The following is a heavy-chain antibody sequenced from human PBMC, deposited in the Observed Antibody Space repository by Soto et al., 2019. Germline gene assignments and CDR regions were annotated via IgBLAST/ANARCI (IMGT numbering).Heavy chain of an antibody. J-gene: IGHJ4*02. Sequence: EVQLVESGGGLVQPGGSLRLSCAASGFTFSSYWMNWVRQAPGTGLVWVSRINSDGSSTSYADSVKGRFTISRDNAKNTLYLQMNSLRAEYTAVYYCVRTSLVVAAATREDYWGQGTLVTVSS. D-gene: IGHD2-15*01. V-gene: IGHV3-74*01. CDR3: VRTSLVVAAATREDY. CDR2: INSDGSST. CDR1: GFTFSSYW.